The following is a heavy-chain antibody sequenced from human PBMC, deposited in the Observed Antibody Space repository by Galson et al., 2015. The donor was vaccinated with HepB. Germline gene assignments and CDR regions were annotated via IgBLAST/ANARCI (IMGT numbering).Heavy chain of an antibody. CDR1: GFTFSSYA. D-gene: IGHD3-22*01. CDR3: ARDLGDSSGYYYFYYDYYGMDV. Sequence: SLRLSCAASGFTFSSYAMHWVRQAPGKGLEWVAVISYDGSNKYYADSVKGRFTISRDNSKNTLYLQMNSLRAEDTAVYYCARDLGDSSGYYYFYYDYYGMDVWGQGTTVTVSS. V-gene: IGHV3-30-3*01. CDR2: ISYDGSNK. J-gene: IGHJ6*02.